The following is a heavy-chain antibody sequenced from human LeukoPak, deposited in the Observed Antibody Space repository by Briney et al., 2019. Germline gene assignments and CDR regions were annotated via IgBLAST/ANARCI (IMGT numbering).Heavy chain of an antibody. CDR3: ARSSRELGGYAPWELMPPFDY. CDR2: IHGDGIST. V-gene: IGHV3-74*01. CDR1: GFTFSTYL. D-gene: IGHD1-7*01. Sequence: QSGGSLRLSCAASGFTFSTYLMHWVRQAPGKGLVWVSRIHGDGISTTYTDSVKGRFTISRDNAKNTLYLQMNSLRAEDTAVYYCARSSRELGGYAPWELMPPFDYWGQGTLVTVSS. J-gene: IGHJ4*02.